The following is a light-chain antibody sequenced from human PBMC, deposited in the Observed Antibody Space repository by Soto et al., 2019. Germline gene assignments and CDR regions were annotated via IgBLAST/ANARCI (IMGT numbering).Light chain of an antibody. V-gene: IGKV3-20*01. J-gene: IGKJ1*01. CDR3: HQYGSSSWT. Sequence: EIVLTQSPGTLSLSPGERATLSCRASQTVSNNYLAWYQHTPGQAPMLLIEAASSRATPIPYSGSGGGTGTDFTLTIIRPEPDDVAVYYCHQYGSSSWTFGQGTSV. CDR1: QTVSNNY. CDR2: AAS.